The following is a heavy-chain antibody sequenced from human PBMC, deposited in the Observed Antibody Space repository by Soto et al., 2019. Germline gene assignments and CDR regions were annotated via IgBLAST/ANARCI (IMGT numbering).Heavy chain of an antibody. CDR1: GFRFSSFG. CDR2: ISYDSSKPI. Sequence: EVQLVESGGGLVQPGGSLRLSCAASGFRFSSFGMNWVRQAPGKGLEWVSYISYDSSKPIYYAESVKGRFTISRDNAKNSLYLQMNSLRAEDTAVYYCAGDLWDDLAGGESDYWGQGTLVIVSS. V-gene: IGHV3-48*01. D-gene: IGHD3-16*01. CDR3: AGDLWDDLAGGESDY. J-gene: IGHJ4*02.